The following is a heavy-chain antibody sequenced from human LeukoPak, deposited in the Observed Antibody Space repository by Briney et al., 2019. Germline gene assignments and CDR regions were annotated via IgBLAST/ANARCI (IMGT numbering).Heavy chain of an antibody. V-gene: IGHV5-51*01. CDR2: IYPGDSDT. Sequence: GESLKISCKGSGYSFTSYWIGWVRQMPGKGLEWMGIIYPGDSDTRYSPSFQGQVTISADKSISTAYLQWSSLKASDTAMYYCARPVYGSGSYSNFDYWGQGTLVTVSS. D-gene: IGHD3-10*01. CDR3: ARPVYGSGSYSNFDY. J-gene: IGHJ4*02. CDR1: GYSFTSYW.